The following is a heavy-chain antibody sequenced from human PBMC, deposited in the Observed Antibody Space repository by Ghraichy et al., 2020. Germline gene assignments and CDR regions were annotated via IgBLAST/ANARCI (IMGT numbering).Heavy chain of an antibody. CDR3: VRADGSGSFYY. D-gene: IGHD3-10*01. CDR1: GFNLGVYT. CDR2: ISSDSFYI. V-gene: IGHV3-21*01. Sequence: GGSLRLSCATSGFNLGVYTMNWLRWAPNKGLEWVASISSDSFYIYYADSVRGRFTIPRDNAMKSIYLQMNSLRVEDTARYYCVRADGSGSFYYWGQGTLVTVSS. J-gene: IGHJ4*02.